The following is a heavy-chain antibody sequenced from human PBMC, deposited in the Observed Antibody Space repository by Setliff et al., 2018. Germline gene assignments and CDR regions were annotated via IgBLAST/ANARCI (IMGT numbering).Heavy chain of an antibody. D-gene: IGHD3-10*01. V-gene: IGHV1-24*01. J-gene: IGHJ4*02. CDR3: ATQITMVRGVTDSHFDY. Sequence: ASVKVSCKVSGYTLTELSMLWVRQAPGKGLEWMGGFDPEDGETIYAQKFQGRVTMTEDTSTDTAYMELSSLRSEDTAVYYCATQITMVRGVTDSHFDYWGQGALVTVSS. CDR1: GYTLTELS. CDR2: FDPEDGET.